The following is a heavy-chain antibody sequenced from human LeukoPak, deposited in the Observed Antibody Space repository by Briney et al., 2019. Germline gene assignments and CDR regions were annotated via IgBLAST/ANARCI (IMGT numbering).Heavy chain of an antibody. V-gene: IGHV4-61*01. CDR2: VYYIGTA. J-gene: IGHJ5*02. CDR1: GGSVRSDISH. CDR3: ARNTSSSPWFDP. D-gene: IGHD6-6*01. Sequence: SETLSLTCSVSGGSVRSDISHWSWIRQPPGKGLEWIGNVYYIGTASYNSSLKSRVTISVDTSKNQFSLEMTSVTAADTAVYYCARNTSSSPWFDPWGQGTLVTVSS.